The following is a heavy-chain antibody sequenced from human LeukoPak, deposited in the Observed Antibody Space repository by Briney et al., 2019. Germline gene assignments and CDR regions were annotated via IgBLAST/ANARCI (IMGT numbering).Heavy chain of an antibody. CDR2: IYSGGST. CDR1: GFTVSSNY. D-gene: IGHD1-26*01. J-gene: IGHJ4*02. V-gene: IGHV3-53*01. CDR3: ASSIVGATTQIY. Sequence: HTGGSLRHSCAASGFTVSSNYMSWVRQAPGKGLEWVSVIYSGGSTYYADSVKGRFTISRDNSKNTLYLQMNSLRAEDTAVYYCASSIVGATTQIYWGQGTLVTVSS.